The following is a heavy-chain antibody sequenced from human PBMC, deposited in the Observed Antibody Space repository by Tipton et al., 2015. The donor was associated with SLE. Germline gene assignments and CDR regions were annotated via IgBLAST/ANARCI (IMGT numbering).Heavy chain of an antibody. D-gene: IGHD1-14*01. J-gene: IGHJ4*02. V-gene: IGHV4-38-2*01. CDR1: SYSIYNGFY. CDR2: IYRSGTA. CDR3: ARFFTGNHADY. Sequence: TLSLTCSVSSYSIYNGFYWGWIRQSPGKGLEWIGSIYRSGTANYKSSLKGRVSMSVDTSKNHFSLRLTSVTAADTAVYYCARFFTGNHADYWGQGALVTVTS.